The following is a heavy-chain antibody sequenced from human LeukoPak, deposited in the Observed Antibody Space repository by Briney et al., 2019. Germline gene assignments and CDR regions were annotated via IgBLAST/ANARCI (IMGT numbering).Heavy chain of an antibody. D-gene: IGHD4-11*01. Sequence: GASVKVSCKASGGAFSSYAISWVRQAPGQGLEWMGGIIPIFGTANYAQKFQGRVTITADESTSTAYMELSSLRSEDTAVYYCARGTTVTNWFDPWGQGTLVTVSS. V-gene: IGHV1-69*13. CDR1: GGAFSSYA. J-gene: IGHJ5*02. CDR3: ARGTTVTNWFDP. CDR2: IIPIFGTA.